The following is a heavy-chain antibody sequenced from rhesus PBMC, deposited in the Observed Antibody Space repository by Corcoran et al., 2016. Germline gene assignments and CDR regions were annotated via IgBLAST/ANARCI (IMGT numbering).Heavy chain of an antibody. CDR2: IYRKTGST. CDR3: ARGGIAAAGRFAY. D-gene: IGHD6-25*01. CDR1: GVSISSSNW. Sequence: QVQLQESGPALVKPSETLSLTCAVSGVSISSSNWWSWILQPHGNGVEGLGGIGDIYRKTGSTNHNPSLKRLVTISKDTSENQFSLKLSSVTAADTAVYYCARGGIAAAGRFAYWGQGVLVTVSS. J-gene: IGHJ4*01. V-gene: IGHV4S18*01.